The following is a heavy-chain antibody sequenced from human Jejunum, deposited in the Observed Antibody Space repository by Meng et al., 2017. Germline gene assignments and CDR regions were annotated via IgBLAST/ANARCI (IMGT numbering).Heavy chain of an antibody. J-gene: IGHJ4*02. V-gene: IGHV4-39*01. D-gene: IGHD5-12*01. CDR3: ARHGMWLLQNHY. Sequence: QLQLQESGPRLVKPSETLSLTCTVSGASISGSDNYWGWLRQPPGKGLEWIGGIYYSGSTYYNPSLKSRVTISVDTSKNQFSLKLNSVSAADTALYFCARHGMWLLQNHYWGQGTLVTVSS. CDR1: GASISGSDNY. CDR2: IYYSGST.